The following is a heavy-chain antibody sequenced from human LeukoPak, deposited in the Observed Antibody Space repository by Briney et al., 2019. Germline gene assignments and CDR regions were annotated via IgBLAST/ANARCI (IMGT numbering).Heavy chain of an antibody. CDR1: GFTFSNYG. D-gene: IGHD3-3*01. J-gene: IGHJ4*02. V-gene: IGHV3-30*18. CDR3: VKGYYDFDY. Sequence: GGSLRLSCAASGFTFSNYGMHWVRQAPGKGLEWVAVITYDGSNKYYADSVKGRFTISRDNSKNTLSLQMNNLRAEDTAMYFCVKGYYDFDYWGQGTLVTVSS. CDR2: ITYDGSNK.